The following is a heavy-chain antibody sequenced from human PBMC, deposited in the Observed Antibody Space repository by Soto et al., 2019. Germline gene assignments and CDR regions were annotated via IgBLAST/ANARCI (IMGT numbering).Heavy chain of an antibody. J-gene: IGHJ5*02. CDR2: IIPIFGTA. D-gene: IGHD3-10*01. V-gene: IGHV1-69*13. Sequence: ASVKVSCKASGGTFSSYAISWVRQAPGQGLEWMGGIIPIFGTANYAQKFQGRVTITADESTSTAYMELSSLRSEDTAVYYCARDIRKYGSGAPNSFDPWGQGTLVTSPQ. CDR1: GGTFSSYA. CDR3: ARDIRKYGSGAPNSFDP.